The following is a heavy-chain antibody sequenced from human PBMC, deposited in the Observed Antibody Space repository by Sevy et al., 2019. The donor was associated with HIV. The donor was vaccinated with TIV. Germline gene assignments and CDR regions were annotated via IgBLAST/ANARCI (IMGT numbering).Heavy chain of an antibody. CDR1: GYRFTSYW. J-gene: IGHJ4*02. CDR3: ARQYYGSGSYYNSFFDY. D-gene: IGHD3-10*01. CDR2: TYPGDSDT. Sequence: GESLKISCKASGYRFTSYWIGWVRQMPGKGLEWTGITYPGDSDTRYSPSFQGQVTMSADKSISTAYLQWSSLKASDTAMYYCARQYYGSGSYYNSFFDYCGQGTLVTVSS. V-gene: IGHV5-51*01.